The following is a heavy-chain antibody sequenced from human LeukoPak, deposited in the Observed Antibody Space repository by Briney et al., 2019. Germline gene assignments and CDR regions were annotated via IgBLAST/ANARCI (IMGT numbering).Heavy chain of an antibody. D-gene: IGHD3-22*01. Sequence: ASVKVSCKASGYTFTSYYMHWVRQAPGQGLEWMGIINPSGGSTSYAQKFQGRVTMTRDTSTSTVYMELSSLRSEDTAVYYCARAFNYYDSSGARFDYWGQGTLVTVSS. V-gene: IGHV1-46*01. CDR2: INPSGGST. J-gene: IGHJ4*02. CDR1: GYTFTSYY. CDR3: ARAFNYYDSSGARFDY.